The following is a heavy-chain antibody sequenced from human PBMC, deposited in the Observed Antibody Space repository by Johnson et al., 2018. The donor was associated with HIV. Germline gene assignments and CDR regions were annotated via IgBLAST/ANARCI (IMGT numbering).Heavy chain of an antibody. D-gene: IGHD3-22*01. Sequence: QVQLVESGGGLVKPGGSLRLSCAASGFTFSDYYMSWIRQAPGKGLAWVSYISSSGSTIYYADSVKGRFTISSDNAKNSLYLQMNSLRAEDTAVYYCARVVVITYHDAFDIWGQGTMVTVSS. J-gene: IGHJ3*02. CDR3: ARVVVITYHDAFDI. CDR2: ISSSGSTI. CDR1: GFTFSDYY. V-gene: IGHV3-11*01.